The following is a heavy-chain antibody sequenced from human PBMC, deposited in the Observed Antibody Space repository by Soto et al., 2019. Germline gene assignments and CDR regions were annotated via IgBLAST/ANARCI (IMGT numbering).Heavy chain of an antibody. CDR2: IYYSGST. CDR1: GGSISSCGYY. D-gene: IGHD3-3*01. Sequence: SETLSLTCTVSGGSISSCGYYWSWIRQHPGKGLEWIGYIYYSGSTYYNPSLKSRVTISVDTSKNQFSLKLSSVTAADTAVYYCARVEVVPYTSAINGMDVWGQGTTVTVSS. J-gene: IGHJ6*02. CDR3: ARVEVVPYTSAINGMDV. V-gene: IGHV4-31*03.